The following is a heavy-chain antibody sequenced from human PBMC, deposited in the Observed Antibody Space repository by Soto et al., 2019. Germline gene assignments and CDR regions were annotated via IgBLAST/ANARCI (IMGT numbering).Heavy chain of an antibody. CDR2: IIPILGIA. J-gene: IGHJ5*02. CDR1: GGTFSSYT. CDR3: AKDPLYSSTLYYIDP. Sequence: SVKVSCKASGGTFSSYTISWVRQAPGQGLEWMGRIIPILGIANYAQTFKGRVTITADKSTSTAYMELSSLRAEDTAVYYCAKDPLYSSTLYYIDPWGQGTLVTVSS. V-gene: IGHV1-69*04. D-gene: IGHD6-13*01.